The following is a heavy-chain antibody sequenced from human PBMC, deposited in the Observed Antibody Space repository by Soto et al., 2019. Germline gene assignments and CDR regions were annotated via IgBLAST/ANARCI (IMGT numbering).Heavy chain of an antibody. Sequence: EVQLLESGGGWVQPGGSLRLSCAASGFIFSNYAVSWVRQAPGKGLEWVSVVSVGGGPTYYADSVKGRFTISRDNSKNTVFLQMSSLRAEDTAVYYCAKGKLGGGLVLENLGQGTLVTVSS. J-gene: IGHJ4*02. CDR3: AKGKLGGGLVLEN. CDR1: GFIFSNYA. CDR2: VSVGGGPT. V-gene: IGHV3-23*01. D-gene: IGHD7-27*01.